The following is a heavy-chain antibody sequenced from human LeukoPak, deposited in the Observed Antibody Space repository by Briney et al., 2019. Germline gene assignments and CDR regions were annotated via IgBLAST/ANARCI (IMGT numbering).Heavy chain of an antibody. CDR1: GFTFSSYS. CDR2: FNNVDKTI. J-gene: IGHJ4*02. CDR3: ARAGSFWHYVY. D-gene: IGHD1-7*01. V-gene: IGHV3-48*04. Sequence: PGGSLRLSCAASGFTFSSYSMNWVRQAPGKGPEWVSYFNNVDKTIQYADSVKGRFTISRDNAKNSLSLQMNGLRVEDTAVCYCARAGSFWHYVYWGQGTLVTVSS.